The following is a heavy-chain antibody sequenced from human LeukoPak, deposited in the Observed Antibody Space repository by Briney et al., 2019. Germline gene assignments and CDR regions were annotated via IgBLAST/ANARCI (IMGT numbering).Heavy chain of an antibody. D-gene: IGHD3-22*01. CDR2: ISSSGSTI. Sequence: GGSLRLSCAASGFTFSDYYMSWIRRAPGKGLEWVSYISSSGSTIYYADSVKGRFTISRDNAKNSLYLQMNSLRAEDTAVYYCAGSTYYYDSSGYYNYYFDYWGQGTLVTVSS. CDR3: AGSTYYYDSSGYYNYYFDY. J-gene: IGHJ4*02. V-gene: IGHV3-11*01. CDR1: GFTFSDYY.